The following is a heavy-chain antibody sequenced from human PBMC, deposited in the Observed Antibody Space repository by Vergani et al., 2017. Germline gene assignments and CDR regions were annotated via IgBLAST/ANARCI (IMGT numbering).Heavy chain of an antibody. CDR2: MDYSGST. D-gene: IGHD6-13*01. CDR3: GGIRGACRAAYCHSYDF. V-gene: IGHV4-39*01. J-gene: IGHJ4*02. CDR1: GDSVISTDYH. Sequence: QVQLQESGPGLVKPSETLSLTCTVSGDSVISTDYHWGWIRQPPGKGLEWIGSMDYSGSTSYNPSRGSRISISIETPNNQFSLRLTSVTAADTAVYCCGGIRGACRAAYCHSYDFWGPGTLVGVSS.